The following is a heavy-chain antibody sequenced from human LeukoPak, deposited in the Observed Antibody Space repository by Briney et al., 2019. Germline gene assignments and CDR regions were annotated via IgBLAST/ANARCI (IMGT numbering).Heavy chain of an antibody. D-gene: IGHD1-26*01. CDR3: ARAVGATNSIRFDP. Sequence: SETLSLTCTVSGGSISSSSYYWSWIRQPAGKGLEWIGRIYTSGSTNYNPSLKSRVTISVDTSKNQFSLKLSSVTAADTAVYYCARAVGATNSIRFDPWGQGTLVTVSS. CDR1: GGSISSSSYY. J-gene: IGHJ5*02. CDR2: IYTSGST. V-gene: IGHV4-61*02.